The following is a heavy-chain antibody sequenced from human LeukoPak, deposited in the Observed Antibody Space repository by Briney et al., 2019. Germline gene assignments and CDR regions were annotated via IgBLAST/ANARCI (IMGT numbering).Heavy chain of an antibody. CDR3: AKLGRFCSGGNCFYPDY. V-gene: IGHV3-23*01. Sequence: PGGSLRLSCAASGFTFSSYAMSWVRQAPGKGLEWVSAISGSDCSTYYADSVKGRFTISRDNSKNTLYRQMNSLRAEDTAVYYCAKLGRFCSGGNCFYPDYWGQGTLVTVSS. CDR1: GFTFSSYA. J-gene: IGHJ4*02. CDR2: ISGSDCST. D-gene: IGHD2-15*01.